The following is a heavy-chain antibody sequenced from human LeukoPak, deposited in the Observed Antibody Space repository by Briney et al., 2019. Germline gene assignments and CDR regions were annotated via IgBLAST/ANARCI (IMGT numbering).Heavy chain of an antibody. J-gene: IGHJ4*02. D-gene: IGHD1-1*01. Sequence: GRSLRLSCAASGFTFDDYAMHWVRQAPGKDLEWVSGISWNSGSIGYADSVKGRFTISRDNAKNSLYLQMNSLRAEDTALYYCAKESGGTTGTAGYFDYWGQGTLVTVSS. CDR2: ISWNSGSI. V-gene: IGHV3-9*01. CDR3: AKESGGTTGTAGYFDY. CDR1: GFTFDDYA.